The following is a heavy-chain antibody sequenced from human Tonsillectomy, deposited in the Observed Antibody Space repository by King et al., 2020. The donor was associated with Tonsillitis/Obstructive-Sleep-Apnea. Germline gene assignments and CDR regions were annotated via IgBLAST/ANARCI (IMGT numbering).Heavy chain of an antibody. J-gene: IGHJ6*03. CDR2: ISPSGSTI. Sequence: QLVQSGGGLVEPGGSLRLSCAASGFTFIDYSMTWIRQAPGKGLEWISYISPSGSTIYYIDSVKGRFTISRDNAKNSLYVQMNSLSAEDTAVYYCARIRSRYYYYMDVWGKGTTVTVSS. D-gene: IGHD3-3*02. V-gene: IGHV3-11*01. CDR1: GFTFIDYS. CDR3: ARIRSRYYYYMDV.